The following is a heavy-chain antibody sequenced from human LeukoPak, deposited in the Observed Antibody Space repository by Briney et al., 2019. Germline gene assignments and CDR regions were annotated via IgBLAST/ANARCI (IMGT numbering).Heavy chain of an antibody. V-gene: IGHV1-2*02. CDR3: ARDPKRWLQSGAFDI. D-gene: IGHD5-24*01. J-gene: IGHJ3*02. CDR2: INPNSGGT. Sequence: ASVKVSCKASGYTFTGYYMHWVRQAPGQGLEWMGWINPNSGGTNYAQKLQGRVTMTTDTSTSTAYMELRSLRSDDTAVYYCARDPKRWLQSGAFDIWGQGTMVTVSS. CDR1: GYTFTGYY.